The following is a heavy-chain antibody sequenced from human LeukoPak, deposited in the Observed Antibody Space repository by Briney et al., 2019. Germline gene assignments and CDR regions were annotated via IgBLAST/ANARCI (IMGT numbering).Heavy chain of an antibody. CDR3: AKDVGKWESLHFFDY. D-gene: IGHD1-26*01. CDR2: ISGSGAST. V-gene: IGHV3-23*01. CDR1: GFTFSSYA. Sequence: GGSLRLSCAASGFTFSSYAMSWVRQAPGKGLKWISGISGSGASTYYADSVTGRFTISRDNSRNTLYLQMNSLRGDDTAVYYCAKDVGKWESLHFFDYWGQGTLVTVSS. J-gene: IGHJ4*02.